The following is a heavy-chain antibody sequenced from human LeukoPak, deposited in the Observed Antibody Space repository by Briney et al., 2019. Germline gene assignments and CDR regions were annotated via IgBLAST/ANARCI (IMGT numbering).Heavy chain of an antibody. CDR3: ARGPPACSTNCHGYLDY. V-gene: IGHV3-53*01. Sequence: QPGGSLRLSCAASGFTVSGKYMSWVRQAPGKGLEWISLIYSSGDTYYPDSVRGRFTISRDTSKNTLYLQMNSLRAEDTAVYYCARGPPACSTNCHGYLDYWGQGTLVTVSS. D-gene: IGHD2-2*01. J-gene: IGHJ4*02. CDR1: GFTVSGKY. CDR2: IYSSGDT.